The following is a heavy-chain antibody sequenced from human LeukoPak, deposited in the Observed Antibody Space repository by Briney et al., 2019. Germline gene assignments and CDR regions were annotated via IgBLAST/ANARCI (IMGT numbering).Heavy chain of an antibody. CDR2: IYYSGST. J-gene: IGHJ6*03. V-gene: IGHV4-59*12. CDR3: ARDHSYSSGWYSSYMDV. Sequence: KPSETLSLTCTVSGGSISSYYWNWIRQPPGKGMEWIGYIYYSGSTNYNPSLKSRVTMSVDTSKNQFSLKLSSVTAADTAVYYCARDHSYSSGWYSSYMDVWGKGTTVTISS. CDR1: GGSISSYY. D-gene: IGHD6-19*01.